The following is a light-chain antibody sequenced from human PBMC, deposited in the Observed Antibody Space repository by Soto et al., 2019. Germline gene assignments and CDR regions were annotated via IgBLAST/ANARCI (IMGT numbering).Light chain of an antibody. CDR2: QAS. V-gene: IGKV1-5*03. Sequence: DIQMTQSPSTLSASIGDRVTITCRASQNISSWLSWYQQKPGKAPNLMIYQASMLESGVPSRFSGSGSGTEFSLTISSLQPDDFATFFCQQDNLISLSFGGGTKVEIK. CDR1: QNISSW. J-gene: IGKJ4*01. CDR3: QQDNLISLS.